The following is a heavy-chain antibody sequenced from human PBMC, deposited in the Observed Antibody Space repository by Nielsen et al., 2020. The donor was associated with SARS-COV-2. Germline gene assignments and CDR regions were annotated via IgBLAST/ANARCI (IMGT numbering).Heavy chain of an antibody. V-gene: IGHV3-7*01. J-gene: IGHJ3*01. Sequence: GGSLRLSCAASGFTFSSLWMSWVCKVPGKGLEWVADIKPDGSEKVYVDSVKGRFTISRDNAKNSKSLQMNSLRVEDTAVYYCARDWSRAFDVWGQGTMVTVSS. CDR2: IKPDGSEK. CDR3: ARDWSRAFDV. CDR1: GFTFSSLW.